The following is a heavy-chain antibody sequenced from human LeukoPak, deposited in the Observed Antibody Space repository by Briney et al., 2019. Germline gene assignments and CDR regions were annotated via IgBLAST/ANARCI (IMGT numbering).Heavy chain of an antibody. CDR2: ISGSGGTT. J-gene: IGHJ4*02. D-gene: IGHD4-23*01. Sequence: PGGTLRLSCAASGFTFSNYGMSWVRQAPGKGLEWISAISGSGGTTYYADSVKGQFTISRDNSKNTLYLQMNSLRAEDTAVYYCARRAGGYSHPYDYWGQGILVTVSS. V-gene: IGHV3-23*01. CDR3: ARRAGGYSHPYDY. CDR1: GFTFSNYG.